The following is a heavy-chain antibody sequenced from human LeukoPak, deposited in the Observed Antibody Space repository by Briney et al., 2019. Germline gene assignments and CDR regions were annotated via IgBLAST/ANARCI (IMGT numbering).Heavy chain of an antibody. J-gene: IGHJ6*03. V-gene: IGHV4-4*07. CDR1: GGSFSDDY. CDR2: MYTSGAT. D-gene: IGHD2-2*01. CDR3: AREGPAASTSFYYFMDV. Sequence: SETLSLTCTVSGGSFSDDYWSWIRQPAGKGLEWIGRMYTSGATNYNPSLKSRTTMSVDTSKNQLSLRLSSVTAADRAVYYCAREGPAASTSFYYFMDVWGKGTTVTVSS.